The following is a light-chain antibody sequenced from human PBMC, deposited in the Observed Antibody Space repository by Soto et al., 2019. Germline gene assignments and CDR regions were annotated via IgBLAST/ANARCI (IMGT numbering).Light chain of an antibody. CDR1: SSDVGTYHL. J-gene: IGLJ1*01. CDR3: CSYAGSSTYV. Sequence: QSALTRRASVSGSPGQSITISCTGTSSDVGTYHLVSWYQQHPGKAPKLMIYEVSKRPSGVSNRFSGSKSGNTASLTISGLQAEDDADYYCCSYAGSSTYVFGVGTKVTVL. V-gene: IGLV2-23*02. CDR2: EVS.